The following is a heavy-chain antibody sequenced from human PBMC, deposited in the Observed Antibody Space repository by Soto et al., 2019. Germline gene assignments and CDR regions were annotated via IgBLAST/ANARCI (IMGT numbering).Heavy chain of an antibody. CDR1: GYTFTSYG. CDR3: ARDYGSRYSSSSWVDY. D-gene: IGHD6-6*01. V-gene: IGHV1-18*04. J-gene: IGHJ4*02. Sequence: ASVKVSCKASGYTFTSYGISWVRQAPGQGLEWMGWISAYNGNTNYAQKLQGRVTMTTDTSTSTAYMELRSLRSDDTAVYYCARDYGSRYSSSSWVDYWGQGTLVTVSS. CDR2: ISAYNGNT.